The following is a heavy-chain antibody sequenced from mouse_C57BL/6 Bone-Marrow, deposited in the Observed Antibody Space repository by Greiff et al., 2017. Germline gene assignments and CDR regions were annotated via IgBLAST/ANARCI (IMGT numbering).Heavy chain of an antibody. Sequence: VQLKQSGAELVRPGASVKLSCTASGFNIKDDYMHWVKQRPEQGLEWIGWIDPENGDTEYASKFQGKATITADTSSNTAYLQLSSLTSEDTAVYYCTTNMPFTTVPDYGGQGTTLTVSS. CDR3: TTNMPFTTVPDY. D-gene: IGHD1-1*01. J-gene: IGHJ2*01. CDR1: GFNIKDDY. CDR2: IDPENGDT. V-gene: IGHV14-4*01.